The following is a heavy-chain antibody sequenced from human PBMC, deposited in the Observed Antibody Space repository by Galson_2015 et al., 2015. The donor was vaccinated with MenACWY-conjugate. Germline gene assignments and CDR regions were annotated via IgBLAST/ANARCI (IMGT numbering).Heavy chain of an antibody. CDR3: ARHFESYGDYVGEGAFDI. J-gene: IGHJ3*02. Sequence: SETLSLTCTVSGGSISSYYWSWIRQPPGKGLEWIGYIYYSGSTNCNPSLKSRVTISVDTSKNQFSLKLSSVTAADTAVYYCARHFESYGDYVGEGAFDIWGQGTMVTVSS. D-gene: IGHD4-17*01. V-gene: IGHV4-59*08. CDR2: IYYSGST. CDR1: GGSISSYY.